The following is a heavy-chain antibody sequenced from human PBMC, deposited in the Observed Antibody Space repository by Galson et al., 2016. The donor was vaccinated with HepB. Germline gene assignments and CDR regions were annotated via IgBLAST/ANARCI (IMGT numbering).Heavy chain of an antibody. D-gene: IGHD1-26*01. J-gene: IGHJ4*02. CDR1: GFTLSTSS. Sequence: SLRLSCAVSGFTLSTSSMSWVRQAPGKGLEWVSTISADASRRYYATSVKGRFTFSSDESKNTLFLQMNSLGVEDTAIYYCAKGGSYYPVWGQGTLVTVSS. CDR2: ISADASRR. CDR3: AKGGSYYPV. V-gene: IGHV3-23*01.